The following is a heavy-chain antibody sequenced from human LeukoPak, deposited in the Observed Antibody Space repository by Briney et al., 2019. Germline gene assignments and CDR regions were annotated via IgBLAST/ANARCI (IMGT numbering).Heavy chain of an antibody. CDR1: GGSISSYY. D-gene: IGHD2-2*01. J-gene: IGHJ4*02. CDR2: IYNSGST. V-gene: IGHV4-59*01. Sequence: SETLSLTCTVSGGSISSYYWSWIRQSPGKGPEWIGYIYNSGSTNYNPSLKSRVTISLDTSKKQFPLKLTSVTAADTAIYYCATEYCASSSCRFDSWGQGTLVTVSS. CDR3: ATEYCASSSCRFDS.